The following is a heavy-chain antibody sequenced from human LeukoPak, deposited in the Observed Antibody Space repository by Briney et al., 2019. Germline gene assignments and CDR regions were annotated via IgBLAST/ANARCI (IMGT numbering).Heavy chain of an antibody. V-gene: IGHV3-33*01. CDR3: ARLGRVNYFDY. J-gene: IGHJ4*02. Sequence: PGRSLRLSCAASGFTFSSYGMHWVRQAPGKGLEWVAVIWYDGSNKYYADSVKGRFTISRDNSKNTLYLQMNGLRAEDAAVYYCARLGRVNYFDYWGQGTLVTVSS. CDR1: GFTFSSYG. D-gene: IGHD1-26*01. CDR2: IWYDGSNK.